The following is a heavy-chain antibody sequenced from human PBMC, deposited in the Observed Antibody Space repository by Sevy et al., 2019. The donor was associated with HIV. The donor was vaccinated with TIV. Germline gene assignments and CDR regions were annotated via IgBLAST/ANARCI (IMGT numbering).Heavy chain of an antibody. J-gene: IGHJ4*02. CDR1: GFTFSSYT. V-gene: IGHV3-21*01. D-gene: IGHD2-2*01. CDR3: ARDGGCSSTSCLFYLFY. Sequence: GGSLRLSCAASGFTFSSYTMNWVRQAPGKGLEWVSSITSGSTYIYYADSVKGRFTISRDNAKNSLYLQMNSLRAEDTGEYYCARDGGCSSTSCLFYLFYWGQGSLVTVSS. CDR2: ITSGSTYI.